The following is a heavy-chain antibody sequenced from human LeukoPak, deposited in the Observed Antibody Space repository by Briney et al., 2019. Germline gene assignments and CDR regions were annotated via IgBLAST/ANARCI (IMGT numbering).Heavy chain of an antibody. D-gene: IGHD2/OR15-2a*01. J-gene: IGHJ3*02. CDR2: IIPIFGTA. CDR3: ARLSGVIDAFDI. Sequence: SVKVSCKASGGTFSSYAISWVRRAPGQGLEWMGGIIPIFGTANYAQKFQGRVMITTDESTSTAYMELSSLRSEDTAVYYCARLSGVIDAFDIWGQGTMVTVSS. CDR1: GGTFSSYA. V-gene: IGHV1-69*05.